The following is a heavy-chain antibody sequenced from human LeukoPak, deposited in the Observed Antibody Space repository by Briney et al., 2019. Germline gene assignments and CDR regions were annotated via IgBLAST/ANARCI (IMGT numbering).Heavy chain of an antibody. V-gene: IGHV3-66*01. Sequence: SGGSLRLSCAASEFSVGSNYMTWVRQAPGKGLEWVSLIYSGGSTYYADSVKGRFTISRDNSKNTLYLQMNSLRAEDTAVYYCARGSGDMDVWGKGTTVTISS. D-gene: IGHD4-17*01. J-gene: IGHJ6*03. CDR1: EFSVGSNY. CDR2: IYSGGST. CDR3: ARGSGDMDV.